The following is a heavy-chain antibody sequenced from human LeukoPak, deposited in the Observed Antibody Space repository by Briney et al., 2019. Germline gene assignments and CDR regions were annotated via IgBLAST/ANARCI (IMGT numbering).Heavy chain of an antibody. CDR1: EFTFSSYN. V-gene: IGHV3-21*01. Sequence: GGSLRLSCTVSEFTFSSYNMNWVGQAPGKGLEWVSSISSFSSYIYYADSVKGRFTISRDNAKNSLYLQMNSLRAEDTAVYYCARRAPMDVWGKGTTVTVSS. CDR3: ARRAPMDV. CDR2: ISSFSSYI. J-gene: IGHJ6*03.